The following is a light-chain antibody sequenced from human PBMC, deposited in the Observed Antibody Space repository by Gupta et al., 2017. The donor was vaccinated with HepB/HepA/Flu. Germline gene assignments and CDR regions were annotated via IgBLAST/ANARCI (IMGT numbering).Light chain of an antibody. V-gene: IGLV1-40*01. CDR3: QSYDTSLSGVV. CDR1: RSNIGAGYD. J-gene: IGLJ2*01. Sequence: QSVLTQPPSASGAPGQRVTISCTGSRSNIGAGYDVHWYQHLPGTAPKLLIYDDSNRPSGVPDRFSGSKSGTSASLAITGLQADDEADYYCQSYDTSLSGVVFGGGTKLTVL. CDR2: DDS.